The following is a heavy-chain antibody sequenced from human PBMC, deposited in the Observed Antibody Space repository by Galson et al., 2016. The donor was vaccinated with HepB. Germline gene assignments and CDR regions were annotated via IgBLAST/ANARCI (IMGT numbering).Heavy chain of an antibody. J-gene: IGHJ4*02. D-gene: IGHD5-18*01. CDR3: ANGGGYSYATRVDY. V-gene: IGHV3-33*03. CDR2: VWADGGNK. Sequence: SLRLSCAASGISFDSHGMHWVRQAPGKGLEWVAVVWADGGNKYYADFVQDRFTISRDNSKNTLFLQMHSLRVEDTAVYYCANGGGYSYATRVDYWGQGTLVTVSS. CDR1: GISFDSHG.